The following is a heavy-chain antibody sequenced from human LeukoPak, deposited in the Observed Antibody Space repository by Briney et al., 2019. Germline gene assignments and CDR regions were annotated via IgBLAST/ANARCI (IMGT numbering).Heavy chain of an antibody. D-gene: IGHD3-10*01. CDR3: ARGYGSY. CDR1: GFTFNSYE. V-gene: IGHV3-48*03. Sequence: GGSLRLSCAASGFTFNSYEMNWVRRAPGKGLQWLSYISTSGNTINYADSVKGRFTVSRDNAKNSLYLQMNSLRAEDTAVYYCARGYGSYWGQGTLVTVSS. J-gene: IGHJ4*02. CDR2: ISTSGNTI.